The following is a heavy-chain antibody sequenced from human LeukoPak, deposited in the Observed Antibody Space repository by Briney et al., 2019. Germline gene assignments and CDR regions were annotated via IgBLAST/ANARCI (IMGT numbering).Heavy chain of an antibody. D-gene: IGHD6-19*01. V-gene: IGHV3-21*01. J-gene: IGHJ4*02. CDR1: GFTFSSYS. Sequence: PGGSLRLSCAASGFTFSSYSMNWVRQAPGKGLEWVSSISSSSSYIYYANSVKGRFTISRDNAKNSLYLQMNSLMAEDTAVYYCAREGVVAVAGNFDYWGQRTLVTVSS. CDR3: AREGVVAVAGNFDY. CDR2: ISSSSSYI.